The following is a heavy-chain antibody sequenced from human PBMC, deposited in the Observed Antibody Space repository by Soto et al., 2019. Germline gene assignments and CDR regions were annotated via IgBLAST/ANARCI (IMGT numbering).Heavy chain of an antibody. J-gene: IGHJ6*02. D-gene: IGHD3-3*01. Sequence: GASVKVSCKASGGTFSSYAISWVRQAPGQGLEWMGGIIPIFGTANYAQKFQGRVTITADKSTSTAYMELSSLRSEDTAVCYCATSLYDFWSYYYYCMDVWGQGTTVTVSS. V-gene: IGHV1-69*06. CDR1: GGTFSSYA. CDR2: IIPIFGTA. CDR3: ATSLYDFWSYYYYCMDV.